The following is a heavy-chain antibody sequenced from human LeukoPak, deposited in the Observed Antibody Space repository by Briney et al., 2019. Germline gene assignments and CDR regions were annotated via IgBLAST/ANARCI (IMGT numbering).Heavy chain of an antibody. CDR1: GGSISSSSYY. Sequence: SETLSLTCTVSGGSISSSSYYWSWIRQPAGKGLEWIGRIYTSGSTNYNPSLKSRVTMSVDTSKNQFSLKLSSVTAADMAVYYCARSYGDYSPFDYWGQGTLVTVSS. V-gene: IGHV4-61*02. J-gene: IGHJ4*02. CDR2: IYTSGST. CDR3: ARSYGDYSPFDY. D-gene: IGHD4-17*01.